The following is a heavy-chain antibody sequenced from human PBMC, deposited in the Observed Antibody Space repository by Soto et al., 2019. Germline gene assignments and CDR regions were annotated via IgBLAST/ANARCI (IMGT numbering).Heavy chain of an antibody. CDR1: GYTFTSYG. CDR3: ARGRYGDY. Sequence: QVHLVQSGAEVKKPGASVKVSCKASGYTFTSYGITWVRQAPGQGLEWMGWISAHNGNTDYAQKLQGRVIVTRDTSTSTPYMGLRSLISDDTAVYYCARGRYGDYWGQGALVTVSS. D-gene: IGHD1-1*01. V-gene: IGHV1-18*01. CDR2: ISAHNGNT. J-gene: IGHJ4*02.